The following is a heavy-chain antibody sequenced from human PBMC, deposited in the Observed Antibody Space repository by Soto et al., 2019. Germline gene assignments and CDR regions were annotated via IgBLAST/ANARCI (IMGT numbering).Heavy chain of an antibody. Sequence: PGGSLRLSCAASGFTFSNAWMSWVRQAPGKGLEWVGRIKSKTDGGTTDYAAPVKGRFTISRDDSKNTLYLQMNSLKTEDTATYYCARSVHNSGYDYDYWGQGTLVTVSS. CDR3: ARSVHNSGYDYDY. CDR2: IKSKTDGGTT. D-gene: IGHD5-12*01. J-gene: IGHJ4*02. CDR1: GFTFSNAW. V-gene: IGHV3-15*01.